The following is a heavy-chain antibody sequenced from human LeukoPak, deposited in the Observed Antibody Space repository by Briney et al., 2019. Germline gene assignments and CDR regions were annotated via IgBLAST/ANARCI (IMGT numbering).Heavy chain of an antibody. CDR2: IIPIFGTA. V-gene: IGHV1-69*13. D-gene: IGHD1-7*01. CDR1: GGTFSSYA. CDR3: ARGVYRELQADY. Sequence: SVKVSCKASGGTFSSYAISWVRQAPGQGLEWMGGIIPIFGTANYAQKFQGRVTVTADESTSTAYMELSSLRSEDTAVYYCARGVYRELQADYWGQGTLVTVSS. J-gene: IGHJ4*02.